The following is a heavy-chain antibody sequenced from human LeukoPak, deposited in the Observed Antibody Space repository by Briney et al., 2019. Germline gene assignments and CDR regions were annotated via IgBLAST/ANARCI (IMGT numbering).Heavy chain of an antibody. CDR1: GYTFTDSY. D-gene: IGHD1-26*01. CDR3: ASSQVGATLRD. CDR2: IFPKSGAT. J-gene: IGHJ4*02. Sequence: ASVKVSCKASGYTFTDSYKHWVRQAPGQGLEWMGWIFPKSGATNYAQKFQVRVTMTRDTSISTAYMELSRLRYDDTAVYYCASSQVGATLRDWGQGALVTVSS. V-gene: IGHV1-2*02.